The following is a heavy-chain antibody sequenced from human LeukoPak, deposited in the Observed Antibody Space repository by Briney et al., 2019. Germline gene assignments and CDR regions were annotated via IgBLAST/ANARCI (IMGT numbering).Heavy chain of an antibody. J-gene: IGHJ4*02. CDR3: ARSQSSSLIDY. D-gene: IGHD6-13*01. V-gene: IGHV3-33*01. Sequence: PGRSLRLSCAASGFSHSAYGVHWVRQAPGKGLEWVAVIWYDGTSKDYADSVKGRFTFSRDNSKNTLYLQMNSLTVEDTAVYYCARSQSSSLIDYWGQGTLVTVSS. CDR1: GFSHSAYG. CDR2: IWYDGTSK.